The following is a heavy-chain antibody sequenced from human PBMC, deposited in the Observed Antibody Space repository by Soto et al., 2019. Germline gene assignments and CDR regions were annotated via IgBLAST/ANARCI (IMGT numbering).Heavy chain of an antibody. Sequence: GGSLRLSCVDFGFTFGSYWMNWVRQAPGKGLVWVSRIDSDGSSTTYADSVKGRFTTSRDNAKNTLYLQMSSLRVEDTAVYYCARGRPYGMDVWGQVTTVTVSS. V-gene: IGHV3-74*01. CDR2: IDSDGSST. J-gene: IGHJ6*02. CDR3: ARGRPYGMDV. CDR1: GFTFGSYW.